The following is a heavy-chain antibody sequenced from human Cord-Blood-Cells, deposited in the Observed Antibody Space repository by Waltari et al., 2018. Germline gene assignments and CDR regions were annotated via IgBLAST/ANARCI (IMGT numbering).Heavy chain of an antibody. J-gene: IGHJ4*02. V-gene: IGHV3-53*01. CDR1: GFTVSSNY. CDR3: ARDRSGYDGGMP. CDR2: IYSGGST. D-gene: IGHD5-12*01. Sequence: EVQLVESGGDLIQPGGSLRLSCAASGFTVSSNYMSWVRQAPGKGLEWVSVIYSGGSTYYADSVKGRFTISRDNSKNTLYLQMNSLRAEDTAVYYCARDRSGYDGGMPWGQGTLVTVSS.